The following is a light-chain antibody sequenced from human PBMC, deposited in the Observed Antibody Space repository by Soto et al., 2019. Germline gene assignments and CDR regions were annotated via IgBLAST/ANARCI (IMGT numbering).Light chain of an antibody. V-gene: IGKV2-28*01. CDR2: LGS. CDR1: QSLLNSNGYNY. CDR3: MQGLQTPST. J-gene: IGKJ5*01. Sequence: DIVLTQSPLSLPVTPGEPASISCRSSQSLLNSNGYNYLEWYLQKPGQSPQLLIYLGSNRASGVPARVSVSGSGTDVTLKISTVGAEDVGVYYCMQGLQTPSTFGQGTRLEIK.